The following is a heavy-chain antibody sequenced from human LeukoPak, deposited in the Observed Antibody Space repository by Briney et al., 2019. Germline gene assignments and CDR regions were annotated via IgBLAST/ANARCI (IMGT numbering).Heavy chain of an antibody. J-gene: IGHJ6*02. CDR1: GFTVSSNY. CDR3: ARNPFYYYAMDV. Sequence: GGSLRLSCTASGFTVSSNYMTWVRQAPGKGLEWVSVIYSGGNTYYADSVKGRFTISRDNSKNTLYLQMNSLRAEDTAVYYCARNPFYYYAMDVWGQGTTVTVSS. V-gene: IGHV3-66*01. CDR2: IYSGGNT.